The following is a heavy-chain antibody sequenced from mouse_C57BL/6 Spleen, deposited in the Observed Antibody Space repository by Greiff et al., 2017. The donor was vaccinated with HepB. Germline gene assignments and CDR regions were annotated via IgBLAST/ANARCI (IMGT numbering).Heavy chain of an antibody. V-gene: IGHV1-64*01. CDR3: ASSDYYGTWFAY. D-gene: IGHD1-1*01. CDR1: GYTFTSYW. Sequence: QVQLKQPGAELVKPGASVKLSCKASGYTFTSYWMHWVKQRPGQGLEWIGMIHPNSGSTNYNEKFKSKATLTVDKSSSTAYMQLSSLTSEDSAVYYCASSDYYGTWFAYWGQGTLVTVSA. CDR2: IHPNSGST. J-gene: IGHJ3*01.